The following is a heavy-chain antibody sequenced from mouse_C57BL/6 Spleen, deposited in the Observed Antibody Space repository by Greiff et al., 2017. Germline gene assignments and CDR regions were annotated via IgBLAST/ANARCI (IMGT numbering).Heavy chain of an antibody. V-gene: IGHV1-76*01. Sequence: QVQLKQSGAELVRPGASVKLSCKASGYTFTDYYINWVKQRPGQGLEWIARIYPGSGNTYYNEKFKGKATLTAEKSSSTAYMQLSSLTSEDSAVYFCAREGAGTGDYYAMDYWGQGTSVTVSS. CDR2: IYPGSGNT. CDR3: AREGAGTGDYYAMDY. CDR1: GYTFTDYY. D-gene: IGHD4-1*01. J-gene: IGHJ4*01.